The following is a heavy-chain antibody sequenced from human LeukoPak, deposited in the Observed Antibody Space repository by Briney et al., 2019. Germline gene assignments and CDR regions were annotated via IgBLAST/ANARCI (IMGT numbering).Heavy chain of an antibody. J-gene: IGHJ4*02. Sequence: GGSLRLSRAASGFTLSSYAMHWVRQAPGKGLEWGAIISYDGSNEHYADSAKGRFTISRDNSKNTLYLQMNSLRAEDTAIYYCTRGRGSYSLDYWGRGTLVTVSS. D-gene: IGHD1-26*01. CDR3: TRGRGSYSLDY. CDR1: GFTLSSYA. CDR2: ISYDGSNE. V-gene: IGHV3-30*01.